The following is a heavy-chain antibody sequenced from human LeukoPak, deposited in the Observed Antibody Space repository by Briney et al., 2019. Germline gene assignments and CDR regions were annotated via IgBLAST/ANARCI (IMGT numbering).Heavy chain of an antibody. CDR3: AKTYSSGWFYYYYGMDV. V-gene: IGHV3-23*01. J-gene: IGHJ6*02. CDR1: GFTFSSSA. Sequence: GGSLRLSCAASGFTFSSSAMSWVRQAPGKGLEWVSAISNNGGYTYYADSVQGRFTISRDNSKSTLYLQMNSLRAEDTAVYYCAKTYSSGWFYYYYGMDVWGQGTTVTVSS. CDR2: ISNNGGYT. D-gene: IGHD6-19*01.